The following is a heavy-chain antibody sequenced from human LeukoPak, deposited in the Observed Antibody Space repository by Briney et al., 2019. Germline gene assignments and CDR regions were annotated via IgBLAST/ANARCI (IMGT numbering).Heavy chain of an antibody. Sequence: SETLSLTCTVSGGSISSSSYYWGWIRQPPGKGLEWIGSIYYSGSTYYNPSLKSRVTISVDTSKNQFSLKLSSVTAADTAVYYCARIVGASDYWGNGTLVTVSS. J-gene: IGHJ4*03. D-gene: IGHD1-26*01. CDR3: ARIVGASDY. CDR1: GGSISSSSYY. CDR2: IYYSGST. V-gene: IGHV4-39*01.